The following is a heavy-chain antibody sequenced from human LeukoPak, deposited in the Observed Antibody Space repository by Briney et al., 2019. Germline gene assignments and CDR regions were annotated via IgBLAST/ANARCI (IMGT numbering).Heavy chain of an antibody. D-gene: IGHD6-6*01. CDR1: GFTFSDHY. Sequence: GGSLRLSCAASGFTFSDHYIDWVRQAPGKGLEWVGRSRNKANSYTTEYAASVKGRFTLSRDDSKNAVYLRMSSLKTEDTAVYYCARWPYSSSYYFDYWGQGTLVTVSS. CDR2: SRNKANSYTT. V-gene: IGHV3-72*01. J-gene: IGHJ4*02. CDR3: ARWPYSSSYYFDY.